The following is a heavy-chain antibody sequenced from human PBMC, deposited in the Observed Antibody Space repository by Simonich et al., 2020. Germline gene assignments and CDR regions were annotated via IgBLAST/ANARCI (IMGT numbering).Heavy chain of an antibody. V-gene: IGHV4-39*01. CDR3: ARHAGFAFDI. J-gene: IGHJ3*02. Sequence: QLQLQESGPGLVKPSETLSLTCTVSGGSISSSSYYWGWIRQPPGKGLGWIGSIYYSGSPYSNPTLKRRVTISVDTSKNQFSLKLSSVTAADTAVYYCARHAGFAFDIWGQGTMVTVSS. CDR2: IYYSGSP. CDR1: GGSISSSSYY. D-gene: IGHD6-13*01.